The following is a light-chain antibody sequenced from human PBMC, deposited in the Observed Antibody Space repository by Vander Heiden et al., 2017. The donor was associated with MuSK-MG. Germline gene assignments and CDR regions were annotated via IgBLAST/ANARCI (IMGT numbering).Light chain of an antibody. CDR3: QQNDSTFWT. CDR1: QSIRNY. Sequence: DIQMTQSPSSLSASIGDRVTITCRASQSIRNYLTWYQQKVGDAPKLLIYDASTLQSGVPSRFSGSGSGTDFTLTISSLQPEDFATYYCQQNDSTFWTFGQGTKVEIK. V-gene: IGKV1-39*01. CDR2: DAS. J-gene: IGKJ1*01.